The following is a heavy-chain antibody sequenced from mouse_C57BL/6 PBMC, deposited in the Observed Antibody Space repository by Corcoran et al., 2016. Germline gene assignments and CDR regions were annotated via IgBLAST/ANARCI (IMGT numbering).Heavy chain of an antibody. V-gene: IGHV9-3*01. Sequence: QIQLVQSGPELKKPGETVQISCKASGYTFTTYGMSWVKQAPGKGLKWMGWINTYSGVPTYADDFKGRFAFSLETSASTAYLQINNLKNEDTATDFCARGCITTGVADCWGEGTTLAVSS. D-gene: IGHD1-1*01. CDR2: INTYSGVP. CDR3: ARGCITTGVADC. J-gene: IGHJ2*01. CDR1: GYTFTTYG.